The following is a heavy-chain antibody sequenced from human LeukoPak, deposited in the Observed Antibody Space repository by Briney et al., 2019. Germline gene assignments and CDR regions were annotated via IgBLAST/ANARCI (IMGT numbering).Heavy chain of an antibody. CDR2: ISGSGGST. J-gene: IGHJ6*03. CDR1: GFTFSSYA. D-gene: IGHD2-15*01. V-gene: IGHV3-23*01. CDR3: AKNGDRGAYCTGGTCYPYFYYYMDV. Sequence: GGSLRLSCAASGFTFSSYAMSWVRQAPGKGLEWVSAISGSGGSTYYADSVKGRFTISRDNSKNTLYLQMNSLRAEDTAIYYCAKNGDRGAYCTGGTCYPYFYYYMDVWGKGTTVTV.